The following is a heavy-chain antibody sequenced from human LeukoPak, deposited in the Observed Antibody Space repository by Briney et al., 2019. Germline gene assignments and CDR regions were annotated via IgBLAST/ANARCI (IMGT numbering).Heavy chain of an antibody. CDR2: ISKTGTTI. J-gene: IGHJ4*02. CDR3: VAGVALDY. V-gene: IGHV3-11*01. Sequence: GGSLRLSCAVSGLNFSVYYMTWIRQAPGNGLEAPGKGLEWLSHISKTGTTIYYADSVKVRFTISRDNAKNSLYLHMNSLRADDTAVYYCVAGVALDYWGQGALVTVSS. D-gene: IGHD3-3*01. CDR1: GLNFSVYY.